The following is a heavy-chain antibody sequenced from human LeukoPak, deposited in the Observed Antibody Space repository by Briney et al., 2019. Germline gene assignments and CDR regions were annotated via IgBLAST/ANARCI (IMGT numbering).Heavy chain of an antibody. D-gene: IGHD3-22*01. CDR3: ARLYYYDSSGSSDY. J-gene: IGHJ4*02. V-gene: IGHV4-34*01. CDR1: GGSFSGYY. CDR2: INHSGST. Sequence: SETLSLTCAVYGGSFSGYYWSWIRQPPGKGLEWIGEINHSGSTNYNPSLKSRVTISVDTSKNQFSLKLSSVTAADTAVYYCARLYYYDSSGSSDYWGQGTLVTVSS.